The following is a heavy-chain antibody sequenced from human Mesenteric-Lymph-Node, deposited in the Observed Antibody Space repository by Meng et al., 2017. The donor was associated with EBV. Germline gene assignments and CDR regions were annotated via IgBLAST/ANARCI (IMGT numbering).Heavy chain of an antibody. CDR2: INYRGNT. D-gene: IGHD6-13*01. CDR1: GGSLSNYY. V-gene: IGHV4-34*01. Sequence: VQVQHWGAGLLKPSEILSLTCAVYGGSLSNYYWSWIRQPPGKGLEWIGEINYRGNTNYNPSLKSRVTVSVDTSKNQVSLKLNSVTAADTAIYYCAGAGYWRFDAWGRGTLVTVSS. CDR3: AGAGYWRFDA. J-gene: IGHJ5*02.